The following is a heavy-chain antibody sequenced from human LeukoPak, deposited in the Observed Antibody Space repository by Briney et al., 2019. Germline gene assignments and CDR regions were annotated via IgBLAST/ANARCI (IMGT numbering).Heavy chain of an antibody. V-gene: IGHV4-39*07. CDR1: GGSISSSSYY. J-gene: IGHJ5*02. Sequence: PSETLSLTCTVSGGSISSSSYYWGWIRQPPGKGLEWIGSIYYSGSTYYNPSLKSRVTISVDTSKNQFSLKLSSVTAADTAVYYCARADYFNWFDPWGQGTLVTVSS. D-gene: IGHD2/OR15-2a*01. CDR2: IYYSGST. CDR3: ARADYFNWFDP.